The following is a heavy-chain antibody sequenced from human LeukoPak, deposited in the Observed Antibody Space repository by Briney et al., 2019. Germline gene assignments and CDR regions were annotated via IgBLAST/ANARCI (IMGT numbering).Heavy chain of an antibody. D-gene: IGHD5-12*01. V-gene: IGHV4-30-4*01. J-gene: IGHJ6*04. Sequence: SQTLSLTCTVSGGSISSGDYYWSWIRQPPGTGLEWIGYIYYSGSTYYNPSLKSRVTISVDTSKNQFSLKLSSVTAADTAAYYCAREHSGYDYTYGMDVWGKGTTVTVSS. CDR3: AREHSGYDYTYGMDV. CDR1: GGSISSGDYY. CDR2: IYYSGST.